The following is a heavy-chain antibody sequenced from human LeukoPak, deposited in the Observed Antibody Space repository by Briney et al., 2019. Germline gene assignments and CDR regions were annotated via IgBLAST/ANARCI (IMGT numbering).Heavy chain of an antibody. CDR3: ARDYDSSGYLVSGDY. V-gene: IGHV1-46*01. CDR2: INPSGGST. D-gene: IGHD3-22*01. Sequence: ASVKVSCKASGGTFSSYAISWVRQAPGQGLEWMGIINPSGGSTSYAQKFQGRVTMTRDMSTSTVYMELSSLRSEDTAVYYCARDYDSSGYLVSGDYWGQGTLVTVSS. J-gene: IGHJ4*02. CDR1: GGTFSSYA.